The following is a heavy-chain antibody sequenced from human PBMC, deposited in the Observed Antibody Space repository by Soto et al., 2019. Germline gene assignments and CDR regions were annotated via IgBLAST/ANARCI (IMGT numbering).Heavy chain of an antibody. CDR2: INPTSVYT. V-gene: IGHV1-8*01. CDR1: GYTFTSYD. Sequence: QAQLVQSGAEVKKPGASVKVSCKASGYTFTSYDINWVRQAPGQGLEWVGWINPTSVYTAHAQKFQGRVTLNREISTATAYMELSSLTSEDTAVYFCARQVHPWYSSDWGPGTQVTVSS. J-gene: IGHJ4*02. CDR3: ARQVHPWYSSD. D-gene: IGHD2-15*01.